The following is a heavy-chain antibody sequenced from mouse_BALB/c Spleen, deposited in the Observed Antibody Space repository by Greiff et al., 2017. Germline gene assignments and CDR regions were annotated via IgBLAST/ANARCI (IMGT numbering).Heavy chain of an antibody. CDR1: GFTFSDYY. D-gene: IGHD2-14*01. CDR3: AREGGYGAMDY. CDR2: ISDGGSYT. J-gene: IGHJ4*01. Sequence: EVQGVESGGGLVKPGGSLKLSCAASGFTFSDYYMYWVRQTPEKRLEWVATISDGGSYTYYPDSVKGRFTISRDNAKNNLYLQMSSLKSEDTAMYYCAREGGYGAMDYWGQGTSVTVSS. V-gene: IGHV5-4*02.